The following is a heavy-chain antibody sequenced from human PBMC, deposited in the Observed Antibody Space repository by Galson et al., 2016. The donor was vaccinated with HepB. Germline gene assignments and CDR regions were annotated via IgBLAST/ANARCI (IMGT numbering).Heavy chain of an antibody. J-gene: IGHJ4*02. V-gene: IGHV3-23*01. CDR2: ISGSGGST. CDR3: AKRGSRAGDTWITMIRGDQIYYFDY. D-gene: IGHD3-10*01. Sequence: SLRLSCAASGFTFSSYGMSWVRQAPGKGLEWVSSISGSGGSTYYADSVKGRFTISRDNPKNTLYLQMNSLRAEDTAVYYCAKRGSRAGDTWITMIRGDQIYYFDYWGQGTLVTVSS. CDR1: GFTFSSYG.